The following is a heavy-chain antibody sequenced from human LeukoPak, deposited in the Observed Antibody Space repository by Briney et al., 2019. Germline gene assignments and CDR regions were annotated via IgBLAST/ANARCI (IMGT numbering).Heavy chain of an antibody. V-gene: IGHV4-39*07. Sequence: SETLSLTCTVSGGSISSSSYYWGWIRQPPGKGLEWIGRIYTSGSTNYNPSLKSRVTISVDTSKNQFSLKLSSVTAADTAVYYCARDPGGYWGQGTLVTVSS. J-gene: IGHJ4*02. CDR1: GGSISSSSYY. CDR2: IYTSGST. D-gene: IGHD3-10*01. CDR3: ARDPGGY.